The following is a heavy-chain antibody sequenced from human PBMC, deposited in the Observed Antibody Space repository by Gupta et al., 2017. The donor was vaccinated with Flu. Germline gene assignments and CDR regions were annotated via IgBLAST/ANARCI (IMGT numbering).Heavy chain of an antibody. J-gene: IGHJ4*02. CDR2: IYYSGST. V-gene: IGHV4-39*01. D-gene: IGHD3-3*01. CDR3: ARLSVGWSYYFDY. CDR1: GGSISSSSYY. Sequence: QLQLQESGPGLVKPSETLSLTCTVSGGSISSSSYYWGWIRQPPGKGLEWIGSIYYSGSTYYNPSLKSRVTISVDTSKNQFSLKLSSVTAADTAVYYCARLSVGWSYYFDYWGQGTLVTVSS.